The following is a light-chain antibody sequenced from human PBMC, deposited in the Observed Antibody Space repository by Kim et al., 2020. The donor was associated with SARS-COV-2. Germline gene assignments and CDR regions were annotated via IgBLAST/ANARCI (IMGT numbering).Light chain of an antibody. CDR2: GAS. CDR3: QQYNNRTPLT. J-gene: IGKJ4*01. Sequence: EIVMTQSPATLSVSPGERATLSCRASQSVSSNLAWYQQKPGQAPRLLIYGASTSATGIPARFSGSGSGTEFTLTISSLQSEDFAVYYCQQYNNRTPLTFGGGTKVDIK. V-gene: IGKV3-15*01. CDR1: QSVSSN.